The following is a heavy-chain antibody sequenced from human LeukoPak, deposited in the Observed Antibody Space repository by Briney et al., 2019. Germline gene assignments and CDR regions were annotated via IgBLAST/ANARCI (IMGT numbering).Heavy chain of an antibody. CDR2: IYYSGST. V-gene: IGHV4-59*01. Sequence: SETLSLTCTVSGGSISSYYWSWIRQPPGRGLEWIGYIYYSGSTNYNPSLKSRVTISVDTSKNQFSLKLSSVTAADTAVYYCARYNAIAAPGWFDPWGQGTLVTVSS. D-gene: IGHD6-13*01. CDR3: ARYNAIAAPGWFDP. J-gene: IGHJ5*02. CDR1: GGSISSYY.